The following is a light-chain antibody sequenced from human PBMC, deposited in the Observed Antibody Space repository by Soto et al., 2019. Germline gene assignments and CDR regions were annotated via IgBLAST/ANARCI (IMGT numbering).Light chain of an antibody. CDR3: QQRSNWPPFT. CDR2: DAS. CDR1: QSVSSY. Sequence: EIVLTQSPSTRSLSPGEVATLSCRASQSVSSYLAWYQQKPGQAPRLLIYDASNRATGIPARFSGSGSGTDFTLTISSLGPEDFAVYYCQQRSNWPPFTFGPGTKVDIK. V-gene: IGKV3-11*01. J-gene: IGKJ3*01.